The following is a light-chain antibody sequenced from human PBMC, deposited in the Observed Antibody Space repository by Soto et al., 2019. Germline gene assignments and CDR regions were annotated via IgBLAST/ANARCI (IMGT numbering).Light chain of an antibody. CDR2: GAS. J-gene: IGKJ2*01. CDR1: QTVASN. Sequence: EIVMTQSPASLSVSPGDGDTLSCRASQTVASNVAWYQQKPGQGPRLLIHGASTRAAGVPARFSGSGSGTDFTLTISSLQSEDFAVYYCQQYHNWPPQYTFGQGTKLQIK. CDR3: QQYHNWPPQYT. V-gene: IGKV3-15*01.